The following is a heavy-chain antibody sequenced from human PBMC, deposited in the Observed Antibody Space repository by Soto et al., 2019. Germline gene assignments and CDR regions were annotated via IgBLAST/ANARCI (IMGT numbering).Heavy chain of an antibody. V-gene: IGHV3-23*01. J-gene: IGHJ4*02. CDR2: ISDGGGRI. D-gene: IGHD2-2*01. Sequence: EVQLLESGGGLVQPGGSLRLSCAASGFTFSNYDMSWVRQAPGKGLEWVSTISDGGGRIYYADSVKGRFTISRDNSKNTLYMQMNSLRAEDTAVYYCAKRPASLVCFDYWGQGTLVTVSS. CDR1: GFTFSNYD. CDR3: AKRPASLVCFDY.